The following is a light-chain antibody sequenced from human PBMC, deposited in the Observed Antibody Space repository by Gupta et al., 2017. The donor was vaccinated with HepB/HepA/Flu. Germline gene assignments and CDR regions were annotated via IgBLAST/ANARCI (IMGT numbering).Light chain of an antibody. J-gene: IGLJ2*01. CDR1: NIGSKS. Sequence: SYVLTPPPSVSVAPGKTARITCGGNNIGSKSVHWYQQKPGQAPVLVVYDDSDRPSGIPERFSGSNSGNTATLTSSRVEAGDEADYYCQVWDSSIDHVVFGGGTKLTVL. CDR3: QVWDSSIDHVV. CDR2: DDS. V-gene: IGLV3-21*03.